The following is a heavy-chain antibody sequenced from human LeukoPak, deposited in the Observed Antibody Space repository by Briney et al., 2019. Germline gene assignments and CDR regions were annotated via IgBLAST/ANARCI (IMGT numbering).Heavy chain of an antibody. CDR3: ARTPIYYFDNSGYYN. CDR1: GGSISSSSYY. D-gene: IGHD3-22*01. J-gene: IGHJ4*02. Sequence: PSETLSLTCTVSGGSISSSSYYWGWIRQPPGKGLEWIGSIYYSGSTSYNPSLKSRVTMSVDTSKKQFSLRLSSVTAADTAVYYCARTPIYYFDNSGYYNWGQGTLVTVSS. CDR2: IYYSGST. V-gene: IGHV4-39*07.